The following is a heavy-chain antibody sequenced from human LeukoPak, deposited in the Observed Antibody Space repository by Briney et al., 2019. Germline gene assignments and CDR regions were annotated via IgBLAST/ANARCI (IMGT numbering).Heavy chain of an antibody. CDR3: ARGTIFGVVIDPPSYYYYGMDV. CDR2: INAGNGNT. J-gene: IGHJ6*02. D-gene: IGHD3-3*01. CDR1: GFTFTSSA. Sequence: ASVKVSCKASGFTFTSSAVHWVRQAPGQRLEWMGWINAGNGNTKYSQKFQGRVTITRDTSASTAYMELSSLRSEDTAVYYCARGTIFGVVIDPPSYYYYGMDVWGQGTTVTVSS. V-gene: IGHV1-3*01.